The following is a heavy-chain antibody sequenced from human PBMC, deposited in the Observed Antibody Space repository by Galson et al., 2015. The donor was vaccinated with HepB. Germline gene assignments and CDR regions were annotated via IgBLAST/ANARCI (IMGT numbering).Heavy chain of an antibody. D-gene: IGHD3-10*01. V-gene: IGHV3-9*01. CDR3: AQDLTYYYGSGSYFVGMDV. CDR1: GFTFEAYA. J-gene: IGHJ6*02. Sequence: SLRLSCAASGFTFEAYAMHWVRQVPGKGLEWVSGISWNSDFTGYADSVRGRFTVSRDNAKYFLYLRMNSLRPEDTALYYCAQDLTYYYGSGSYFVGMDVWGQGTTVTVSS. CDR2: ISWNSDFT.